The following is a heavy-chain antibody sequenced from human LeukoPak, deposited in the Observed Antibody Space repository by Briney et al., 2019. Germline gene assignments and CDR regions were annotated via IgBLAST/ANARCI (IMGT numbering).Heavy chain of an antibody. CDR2: IRATDPST. V-gene: IGHV3-23*01. J-gene: IGHJ5*02. CDR1: GFTFSDYS. CDR3: AKGGYSTWFDP. Sequence: GGSLRLSCAASGFTFSDYSMTWVRQAPGKGLEWISTIRATDPSTYYADSMKGRFTVSRDNSQNTLFLRTDSLRAEDTAVYYCAKGGYSTWFDPWGQGTLVTVSS. D-gene: IGHD2-15*01.